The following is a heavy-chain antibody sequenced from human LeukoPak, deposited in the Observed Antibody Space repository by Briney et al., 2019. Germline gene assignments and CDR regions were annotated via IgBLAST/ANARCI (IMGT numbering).Heavy chain of an antibody. V-gene: IGHV4-59*08. CDR1: GGSISSYY. CDR3: ARHVAANWFDP. J-gene: IGHJ5*02. Sequence: SETLSLTCTVSGGSISSYYWSWIRQPPGKGLEWIGYIYYSGSTNYNPSLKSRVTKSVDTSKNQFSLKLSSVTAADTAVYYCARHVAANWFDPWGQGTLVTVSS. CDR2: IYYSGST. D-gene: IGHD2-21*01.